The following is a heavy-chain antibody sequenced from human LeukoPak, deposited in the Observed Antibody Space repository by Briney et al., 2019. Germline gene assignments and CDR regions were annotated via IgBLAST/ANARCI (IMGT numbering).Heavy chain of an antibody. J-gene: IGHJ6*01. CDR2: ISYDGINE. Sequence: GRSLRLSCAASGFTFSSYAMHWVRQAPGKGLEWVTVISYDGINEYYADSVKGRITISRDNAKNSLYLQMNSLRAEDTAVYYCAELGITMSGGVWGKGTTFTMSS. CDR3: AELGITMSGGV. CDR1: GFTFSSYA. D-gene: IGHD3-10*02. V-gene: IGHV3-30*04.